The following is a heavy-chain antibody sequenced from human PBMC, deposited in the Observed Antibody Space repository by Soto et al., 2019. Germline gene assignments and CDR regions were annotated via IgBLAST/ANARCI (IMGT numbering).Heavy chain of an antibody. CDR1: GGSLTTYF. CDR3: ARGLSGVYSFDY. D-gene: IGHD3-10*01. J-gene: IGHJ4*02. Sequence: SETLSLTCTVSGGSLTTYFWSWVRQPAGKGLEWIGRIYTNGNTIYNPSLEGRVTMSVDTSKNQFSLKLTSVTAADTAVYYCARGLSGVYSFDYWGRGALVPVSS. V-gene: IGHV4-4*07. CDR2: IYTNGNT.